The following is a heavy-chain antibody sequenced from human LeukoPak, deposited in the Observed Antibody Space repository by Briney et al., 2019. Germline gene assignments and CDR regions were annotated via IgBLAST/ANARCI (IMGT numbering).Heavy chain of an antibody. CDR3: ARRSDSGSDDGEDYFDY. D-gene: IGHD1-26*01. V-gene: IGHV4-38-2*02. CDR2: IYHSGST. J-gene: IGHJ4*02. Sequence: SETLSLTCTVSGYSISSGYYWGWIRQPPGKGLEWIGSIYHSGSTYYNPSLRSRVTISLDTSKYQFSLKLSSVTAADTAVYFCARRSDSGSDDGEDYFDYWGQGTLVTVSS. CDR1: GYSISSGYY.